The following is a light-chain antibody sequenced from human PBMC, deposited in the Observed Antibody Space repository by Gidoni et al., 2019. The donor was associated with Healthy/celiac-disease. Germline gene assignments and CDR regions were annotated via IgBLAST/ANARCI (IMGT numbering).Light chain of an antibody. J-gene: IGKJ1*01. Sequence: DIQMTQSPSTLYASVGDKVTITCRASQSISSLLAWYQQKPGHAPKLLIYKESSLESGVPSRFSGRGSGTEFTLTLRSLQPEDFATYYCQQYNSYSRTFGQGTKVEIK. CDR2: KES. CDR1: QSISSL. V-gene: IGKV1-5*03. CDR3: QQYNSYSRT.